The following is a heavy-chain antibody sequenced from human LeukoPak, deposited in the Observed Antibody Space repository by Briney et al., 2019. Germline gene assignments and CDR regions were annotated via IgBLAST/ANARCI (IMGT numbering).Heavy chain of an antibody. CDR3: AREHPRITMIVGDYYGMDV. CDR1: GFTVSSNY. V-gene: IGHV3-66*01. J-gene: IGHJ6*02. D-gene: IGHD3-22*01. Sequence: GGSLRLSCAASGFTVSSNYMSWVRQAPGKGLEWVSVIYSGGSTYYADSVKGRFTISRDNSKNTLYLQMTSLRAEDTAVYYCAREHPRITMIVGDYYGMDVWGQGTTVTVSS. CDR2: IYSGGST.